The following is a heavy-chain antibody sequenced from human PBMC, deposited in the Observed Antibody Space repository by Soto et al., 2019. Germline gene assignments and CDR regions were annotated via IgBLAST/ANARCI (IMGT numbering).Heavy chain of an antibody. Sequence: ASVKVSCKASGYTFTNFGISWVRQAPGQGLEWMGWISAYNGNTNYAQNFQGRVTMTTDTSTSTAYMELSSLRSEDTAVYYCAKDREYSSGWFAPPTKDVWGQGTTVTVSS. J-gene: IGHJ6*02. CDR3: AKDREYSSGWFAPPTKDV. D-gene: IGHD6-19*01. CDR1: GYTFTNFG. CDR2: ISAYNGNT. V-gene: IGHV1-18*01.